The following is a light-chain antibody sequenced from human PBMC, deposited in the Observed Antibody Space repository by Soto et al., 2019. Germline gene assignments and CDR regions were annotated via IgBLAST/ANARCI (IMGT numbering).Light chain of an antibody. CDR1: SSNIGSNT. CDR2: SNN. V-gene: IGLV1-44*01. J-gene: IGLJ3*02. Sequence: LTQPPSASGTPGQRVTISCSGSSSNIGSNTVNWYQQLPGTAPKPLIYSNNQRPSGVPDRFSGSKSGTSASLAISGLQSEDEADYYCAAWDDSLNGRVFGGGTKLTVL. CDR3: AAWDDSLNGRV.